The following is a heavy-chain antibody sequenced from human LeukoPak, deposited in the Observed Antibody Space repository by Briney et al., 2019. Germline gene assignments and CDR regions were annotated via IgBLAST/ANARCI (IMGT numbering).Heavy chain of an antibody. D-gene: IGHD5-12*01. CDR2: TYYRSKWFN. CDR1: RDSVSSNSAS. Sequence: SQTLSLTCAISRDSVSSNSASWSWIRQSPSRGLEWLGRTYYRSKWFNDYAVSVKSRITINADTSKNQFSLQLDSVSPEDTAVYYCASSLYSSYDIRFDPWGQGTLVTVSS. CDR3: ASSLYSSYDIRFDP. V-gene: IGHV6-1*01. J-gene: IGHJ5*02.